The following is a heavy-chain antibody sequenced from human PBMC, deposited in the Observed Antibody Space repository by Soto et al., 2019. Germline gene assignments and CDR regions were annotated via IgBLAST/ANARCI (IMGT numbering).Heavy chain of an antibody. Sequence: EVQLVETGGGLIQPGGSLRLSCAASGFTVSSNYMSWVRQAPGKGLEWVSVIYSGGSTYYADSVKGRFTISRDNSKNTLYLQMNSLRAEDTAVYHCARTHSSGWYYFFDYWGQGTLVTVSS. J-gene: IGHJ4*02. CDR1: GFTVSSNY. CDR2: IYSGGST. CDR3: ARTHSSGWYYFFDY. D-gene: IGHD6-19*01. V-gene: IGHV3-53*02.